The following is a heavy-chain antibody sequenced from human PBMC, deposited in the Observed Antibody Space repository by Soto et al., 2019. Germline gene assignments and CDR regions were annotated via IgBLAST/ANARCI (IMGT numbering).Heavy chain of an antibody. J-gene: IGHJ4*02. CDR3: TTTLHYWSGSTRSSDDY. V-gene: IGHV3-15*01. Sequence: GGPLRLSCAASGFTFTNVWMSWVRQAQGKGLEWVGRIKSKTDGGTTDYAAPVKGRFTISRDDSKNTLYLQMNSLKTEDTAVYYCTTTLHYWSGSTRSSDDYWGQGTLVTVS. CDR1: GFTFTNVW. D-gene: IGHD3-10*01. CDR2: IKSKTDGGTT.